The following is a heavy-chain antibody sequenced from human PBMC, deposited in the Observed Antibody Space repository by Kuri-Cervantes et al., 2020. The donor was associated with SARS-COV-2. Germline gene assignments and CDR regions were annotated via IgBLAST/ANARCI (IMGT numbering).Heavy chain of an antibody. CDR2: INPSGGST. CDR1: GYTFTSYY. J-gene: IGHJ4*02. Sequence: ASVKVSCKASGYTFTSYYMHWVRQAPGQGLEWMGIINPSGGSTSYAQKFQGRVTMTRDTSTSTVYMELSSLRSEDTAVYYCARGFTDIVVVPAAPGRHFDYWGQGTLVTVSS. V-gene: IGHV1-46*03. CDR3: ARGFTDIVVVPAAPGRHFDY. D-gene: IGHD2-2*01.